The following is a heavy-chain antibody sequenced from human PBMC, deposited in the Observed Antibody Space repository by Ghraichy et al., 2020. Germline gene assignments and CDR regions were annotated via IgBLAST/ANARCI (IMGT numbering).Heavy chain of an antibody. CDR2: INPSSGNT. CDR3: AREDGVRRDGSNLPFDS. V-gene: IGHV1-46*01. CDR1: GYTFTITTYF. D-gene: IGHD5-24*01. J-gene: IGHJ4*02. Sequence: ASVKVSCKASGYTFTITTYFMHWVGQPPGQGLEWVGIINPSSGNTNYAQKFQGRVTMTRDTSTSTVYMELSNLRSDDTAVYYCAREDGVRRDGSNLPFDSWGQGPLVSVSS.